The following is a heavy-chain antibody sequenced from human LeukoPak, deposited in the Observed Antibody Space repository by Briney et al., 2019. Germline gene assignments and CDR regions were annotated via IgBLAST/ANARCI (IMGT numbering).Heavy chain of an antibody. CDR1: GFTFSSYA. CDR2: ISGSGGST. D-gene: IGHD3-10*01. CDR3: AKDRRVRGVITLDAFDI. V-gene: IGHV3-23*01. J-gene: IGHJ3*02. Sequence: GGSLRLSCAASGFTFSSYAMSWVRQAPGKGLEWVSAISGSGGSTYYADSVKGRFTISRDNSKNTLYLQMNSLRAEDTAVYYCAKDRRVRGVITLDAFDIWGQGTMVTVSS.